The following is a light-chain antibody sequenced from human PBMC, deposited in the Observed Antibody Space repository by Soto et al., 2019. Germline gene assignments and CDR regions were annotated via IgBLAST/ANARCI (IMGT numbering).Light chain of an antibody. CDR3: QSYDYSLSGCG. CDR2: GNS. V-gene: IGLV1-40*01. Sequence: QSVLTQPPSVSGAPGQRVTISCTGSSSNIGTGYDVHWYQQLPGTAPKLLIYGNSNRPSGVPDRFSGSKSGTSASLAITGLQAEDEADYYCQSYDYSLSGCGFGTGTKLTVL. J-gene: IGLJ1*01. CDR1: SSNIGTGYD.